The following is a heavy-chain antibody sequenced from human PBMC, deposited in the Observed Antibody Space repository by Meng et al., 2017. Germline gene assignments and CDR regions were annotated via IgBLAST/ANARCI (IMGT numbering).Heavy chain of an antibody. V-gene: IGHV4-39*07. Sequence: GSLRLSCTVPGGSISSSSYYWCWIRQPPGKGLEWIGSIYYSGSTYYNPSLKSRVTISVDTSKNQFSLKLSSVTAADTAVYYCARAYYDSSPDYWGQGTLVTVSS. J-gene: IGHJ4*02. CDR3: ARAYYDSSPDY. D-gene: IGHD3-22*01. CDR2: IYYSGST. CDR1: GGSISSSSYY.